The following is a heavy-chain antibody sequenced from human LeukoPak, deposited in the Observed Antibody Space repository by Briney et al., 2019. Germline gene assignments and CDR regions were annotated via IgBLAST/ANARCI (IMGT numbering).Heavy chain of an antibody. V-gene: IGHV3-43D*04. CDR1: GFTFDDYA. CDR3: AKVQWGYSYGYFDY. Sequence: GXXRLSCAASGFTFDDYAMHWVRQAPGKGVEWVSLISWDGGSTYYADSVKGRFTIYRDNSKNSLYLQMNSLRAEDTALYYCAKVQWGYSYGYFDYWGQGTLVTVSS. D-gene: IGHD5-18*01. CDR2: ISWDGGST. J-gene: IGHJ4*02.